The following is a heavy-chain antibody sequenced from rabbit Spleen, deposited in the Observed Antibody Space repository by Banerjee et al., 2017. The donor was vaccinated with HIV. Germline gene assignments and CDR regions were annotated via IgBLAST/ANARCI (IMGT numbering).Heavy chain of an antibody. CDR1: GFSFSVSYY. J-gene: IGHJ3*01. D-gene: IGHD1-1*01. V-gene: IGHV1S45*01. CDR2: IDTITGKT. Sequence: QEQLEESGGDLVKPGASLTLTCTASGFSFSVSYYMCWVRQAPGKGLEWIGCIDTITGKTLYATWAKGRFTISRASSTTVFLQMTRLTAADTATYFCARDLPEIVGWNFGFWGPGTLVTVS. CDR3: ARDLPEIVGWNFGF.